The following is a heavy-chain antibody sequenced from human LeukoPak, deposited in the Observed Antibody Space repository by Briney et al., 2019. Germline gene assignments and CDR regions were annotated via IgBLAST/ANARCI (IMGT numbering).Heavy chain of an antibody. V-gene: IGHV1-8*01. D-gene: IGHD1-20*01. J-gene: IGHJ4*02. CDR1: GYTFTSYD. Sequence: ASVKVSCKASGYTFTSYDINWVRQATAQGLEWMGWMNPNSGNTGYAQKFQGRVTMTRNTSISTAYMELSSLRSEDTAVYYCARAITGTHHTGDYWGQGTLVTVSS. CDR2: MNPNSGNT. CDR3: ARAITGTHHTGDY.